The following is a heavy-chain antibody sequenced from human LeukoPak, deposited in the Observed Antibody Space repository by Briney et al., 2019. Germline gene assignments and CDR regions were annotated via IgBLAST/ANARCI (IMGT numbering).Heavy chain of an antibody. J-gene: IGHJ3*02. CDR2: IYSDGMT. CDR3: TRDLREHGVFDI. D-gene: IGHD1-26*01. V-gene: IGHV3-53*01. Sequence: SGGSLRLSCAASGFTFSSYWMSWVRQAPGKGLEWVSEIYSDGMTYYAASVKGRFSISRDNSKNTVYLEMNSLRGDDTAIYYCTRDLREHGVFDIWGQGTMVTVSS. CDR1: GFTFSSYW.